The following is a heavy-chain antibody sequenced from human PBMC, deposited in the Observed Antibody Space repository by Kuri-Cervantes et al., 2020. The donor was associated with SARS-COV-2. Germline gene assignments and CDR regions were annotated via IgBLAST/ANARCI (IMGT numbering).Heavy chain of an antibody. CDR3: ARGGGVFTRSYMDV. Sequence: ASVKVSCKASGYTFTSYDINWVRQATGQGLEWMGWISAYNGNTNYAQKLQGRVTMTTDTSTSTAYMELRSLRSDDTAVYYCARGGGVFTRSYMDVWGKGTTVTVSS. D-gene: IGHD1-1*01. CDR2: ISAYNGNT. V-gene: IGHV1-18*01. J-gene: IGHJ6*03. CDR1: GYTFTSYD.